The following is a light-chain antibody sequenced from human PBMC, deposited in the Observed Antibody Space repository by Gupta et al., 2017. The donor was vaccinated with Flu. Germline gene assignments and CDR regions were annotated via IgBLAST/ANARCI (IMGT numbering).Light chain of an antibody. CDR3: QQYHAYPVT. J-gene: IGKJ5*01. V-gene: IGKV1-5*03. CDR1: QSINSW. Sequence: PSTLSAAVGDRVTITCRASQSINSWLAWYQQKPVRAPKLLIYEASTLERGAPSRFSGSGSATEFTLTIRNLQPDDFATFYCQQYHAYPVTFGQGTRLEIK. CDR2: EAS.